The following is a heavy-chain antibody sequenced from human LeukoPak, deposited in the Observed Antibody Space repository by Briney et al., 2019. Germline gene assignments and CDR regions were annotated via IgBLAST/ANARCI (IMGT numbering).Heavy chain of an antibody. J-gene: IGHJ4*02. Sequence: PGGSLRLSCTASGFAFSNSFMTWVRQAPGKGLEWISYISSRSTTIYYADSVKGRFTISRDNGKNTVYLQMNNLRVDDTAVFYCGKGSLAVPATPLDFWGQGALVTVSS. CDR1: GFAFSNSF. CDR3: GKGSLAVPATPLDF. V-gene: IGHV3-11*01. D-gene: IGHD2-15*01. CDR2: ISSRSTTI.